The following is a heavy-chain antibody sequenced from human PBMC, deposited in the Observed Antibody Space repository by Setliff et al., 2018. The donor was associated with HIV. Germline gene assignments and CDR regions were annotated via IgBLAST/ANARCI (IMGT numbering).Heavy chain of an antibody. Sequence: LSCAAYELTVTTNYLSWVRQAPGKALEWVSAIYSGGDTFYADSVKGRFTIPRDSSKNTLSLQMDSLRADDTAMYYCAREDYSAGAFDVWGPGTLVTVSS. D-gene: IGHD2-15*01. J-gene: IGHJ3*01. CDR1: ELTVTTNY. V-gene: IGHV3-53*01. CDR2: IYSGGDT. CDR3: AREDYSAGAFDV.